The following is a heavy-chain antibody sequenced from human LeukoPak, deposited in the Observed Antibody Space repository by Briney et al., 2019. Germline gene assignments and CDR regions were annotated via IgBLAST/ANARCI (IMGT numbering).Heavy chain of an antibody. CDR2: IRYDGSDK. J-gene: IGHJ6*03. CDR1: GFTFSSYG. V-gene: IGHV3-30*02. CDR3: AKNFRDYYYYYMDV. Sequence: QSGGSLRLSCAASGFTFSSYGMYWVRQAPGKGLEWVAFIRYDGSDKYYADSVKGRFTISRDNSKNTLYLQMNSLRAEDTAVYYCAKNFRDYYYYYMDVWGKGTTVTVSS. D-gene: IGHD3-10*01.